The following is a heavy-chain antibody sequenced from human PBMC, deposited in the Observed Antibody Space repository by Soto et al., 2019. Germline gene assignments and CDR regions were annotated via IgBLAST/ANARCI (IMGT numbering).Heavy chain of an antibody. V-gene: IGHV4-59*01. D-gene: IGHD2-21*02. CDR2: IYYSGST. J-gene: IGHJ4*02. CDR1: GCSISSYY. Sequence: SETLSLTCTVSGCSISSYYWSWIRQPPGKGLEWIGYIYYSGSTNYNPSLKSRVTISVDTSKNQFSLKLSSVTAADTAVYYCARVPVTGHGIYYFASWGQGTPVTASS. CDR3: ARVPVTGHGIYYFAS.